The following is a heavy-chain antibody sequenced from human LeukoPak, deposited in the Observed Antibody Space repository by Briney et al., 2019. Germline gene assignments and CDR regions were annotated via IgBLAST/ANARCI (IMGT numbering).Heavy chain of an antibody. CDR3: ARYSDYGDYVGAFDI. V-gene: IGHV3-11*04. CDR1: GFTFSDYY. D-gene: IGHD4-17*01. J-gene: IGHJ3*02. Sequence: GGSLRLSCAASGFTFSDYYMSWVRQAPGKGLEWVSYISSSGSTIYYADSVKGRFTISRDNAKNSLYLQMNSLRAEDTAVYYCARYSDYGDYVGAFDIWGQGTMVTVSS. CDR2: ISSSGSTI.